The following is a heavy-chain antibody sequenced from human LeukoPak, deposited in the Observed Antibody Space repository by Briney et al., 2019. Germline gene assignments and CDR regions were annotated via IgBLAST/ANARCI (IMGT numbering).Heavy chain of an antibody. CDR2: INHSGST. D-gene: IGHD5-12*01. CDR3: VRLVGGDIDY. CDR1: GGSFSGYD. Sequence: PSETLSLTCAVYGGSFSGYDWSWIRQPPGKGLEWIGEINHSGSTNYNPSLKSRVTISVDTSKNQFSLKLSSVTPEDTAVYYCVRLVGGDIDYWGQGTLVTVSS. V-gene: IGHV4-34*01. J-gene: IGHJ4*02.